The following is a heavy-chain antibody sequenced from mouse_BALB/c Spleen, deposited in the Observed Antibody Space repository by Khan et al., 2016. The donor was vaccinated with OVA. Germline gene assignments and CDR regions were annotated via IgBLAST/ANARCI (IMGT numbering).Heavy chain of an antibody. Sequence: QLEEPGPGLVKPSQTVSLTCTVTGISITSGNYRWSWIRQFPGNKLEWIGNIYYSGTVTYNPSLTTRTTITRDTSKNIFFLEMNSLTADDAATYSCARDYGSLYWYFDVWGAGTTVTVSS. J-gene: IGHJ1*01. V-gene: IGHV3-5*02. CDR3: ARDYGSLYWYFDV. CDR2: IYYSGTV. CDR1: GISITSGNYR. D-gene: IGHD1-1*01.